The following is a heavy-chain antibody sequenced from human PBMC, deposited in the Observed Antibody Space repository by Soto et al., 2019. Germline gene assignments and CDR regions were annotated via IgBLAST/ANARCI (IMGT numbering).Heavy chain of an antibody. Sequence: GGSLRLSCAASGFTFSSYGMHWVRQAPGKGLEWVAVIWYDGSNKYYADSVKGRFTISRDNSKNTLYLQMNSLRAEDTAVYYCARDVGYCSGGSCYSPFWFDPWGQGTLVTVSS. CDR3: ARDVGYCSGGSCYSPFWFDP. J-gene: IGHJ5*02. D-gene: IGHD2-15*01. CDR2: IWYDGSNK. V-gene: IGHV3-33*01. CDR1: GFTFSSYG.